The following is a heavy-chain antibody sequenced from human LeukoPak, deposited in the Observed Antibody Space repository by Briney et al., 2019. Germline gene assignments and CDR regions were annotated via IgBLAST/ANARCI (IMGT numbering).Heavy chain of an antibody. CDR1: GFSLSTSGMR. Sequence: SDPTLVNPTQTLTLTCTFSGFSLSTSGMRVSWIRQPPGKALEWLARIDWDDDEFYSTSLKTRLTISKDTSKNQVVLTMTNMDPVDTATYYCALNAGYYYYMDVWGKGTTVTVSS. CDR3: ALNAGYYYYMDV. V-gene: IGHV2-70*04. J-gene: IGHJ6*03. CDR2: IDWDDDE.